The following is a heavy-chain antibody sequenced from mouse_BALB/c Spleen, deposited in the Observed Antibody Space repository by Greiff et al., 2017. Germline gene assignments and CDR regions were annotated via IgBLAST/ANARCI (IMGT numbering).Heavy chain of an antibody. CDR3: ARGGNSWFAY. J-gene: IGHJ3*01. Sequence: EVMLVESGGGLVKPGGSLKLSCAASGFTFSSYAMSWVRQTPEKRLEWVATISSGGSYTYYPDSVKGRFTISRDNAKNTLYLQMSSLRSEDTAMYYCARGGNSWFAYWGQGTLVTVSA. CDR1: GFTFSSYA. CDR2: ISSGGSYT. V-gene: IGHV5-9-1*01.